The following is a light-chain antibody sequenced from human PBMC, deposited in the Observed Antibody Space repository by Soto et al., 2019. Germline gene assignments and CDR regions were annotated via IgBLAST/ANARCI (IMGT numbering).Light chain of an antibody. CDR2: GAS. V-gene: IGKV3-15*01. J-gene: IGKJ2*01. CDR1: QSVSSN. Sequence: EIVMTQSPATLSVSPGERATLSCRASQSVSSNLAWYQQKPGQAPRLLIYGASTRATSIPARFSGSGSGTEFTLTISILQTEDFAVYYCQQYNNWPPYTFGQGTKRAIK. CDR3: QQYNNWPPYT.